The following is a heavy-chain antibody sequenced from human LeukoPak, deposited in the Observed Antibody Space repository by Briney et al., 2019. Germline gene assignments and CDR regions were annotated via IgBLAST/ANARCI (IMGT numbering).Heavy chain of an antibody. Sequence: GGSLRLSCAASGFTFSSYAMHWVRPAPGKGLDWVTVICNVGSNKHNVDSVKGRFTISRDNSKNTLYLQMDSLRAEDTAIYYCARAFGASSGYSVDYWGQGTLVTVSS. D-gene: IGHD3-22*01. CDR3: ARAFGASSGYSVDY. J-gene: IGHJ4*02. CDR1: GFTFSSYA. CDR2: ICNVGSNK. V-gene: IGHV3-33*01.